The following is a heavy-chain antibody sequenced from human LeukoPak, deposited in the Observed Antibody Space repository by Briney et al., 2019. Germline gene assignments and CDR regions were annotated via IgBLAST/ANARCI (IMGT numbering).Heavy chain of an antibody. J-gene: IGHJ4*02. V-gene: IGHV4-39*07. CDR2: VYYSGST. CDR3: ARAETYSSGWYDPFFDY. Sequence: SETLSLTCTVSGGSVNNYYWGWIRQPPGMGLDWIGIVYYSGSTYYNPSLKSRVTISVDTSKNQFSLKLRSVTAADTAVYHCARAETYSSGWYDPFFDYWGQGTLVTVST. CDR1: GGSVNNYY. D-gene: IGHD6-19*01.